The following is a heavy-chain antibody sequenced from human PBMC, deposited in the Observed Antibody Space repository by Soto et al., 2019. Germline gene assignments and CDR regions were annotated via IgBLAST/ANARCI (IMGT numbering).Heavy chain of an antibody. CDR2: ISYDGSNK. D-gene: IGHD1-1*01. Sequence: LSLTCAASGFTFSSYAMHWVRQAPGKGLEWVAVISYDGSNKYYADSVKGRFTISRDNSKNTLYLQMNSLRAEDTAVYYCARDRAVSGYFDLWGRGTLVTVSS. J-gene: IGHJ2*01. CDR3: ARDRAVSGYFDL. CDR1: GFTFSSYA. V-gene: IGHV3-30*04.